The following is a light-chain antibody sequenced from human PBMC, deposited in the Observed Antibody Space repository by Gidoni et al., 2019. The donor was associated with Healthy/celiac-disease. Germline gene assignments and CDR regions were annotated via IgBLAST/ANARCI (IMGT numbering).Light chain of an antibody. J-gene: IGKJ5*01. CDR3: QQYNNWPPRIT. CDR1: QSVSSN. V-gene: IGKV3-15*01. CDR2: GAS. Sequence: EIVMTQSPATLSVSPGERATLSCRASQSVSSNLAWYQQKPGQAPRRLIYGASTRATGIPARFSGSGSGTEFTLTISSLQSEDFAVYYCQQYNNWPPRITFXQXTRLEIK.